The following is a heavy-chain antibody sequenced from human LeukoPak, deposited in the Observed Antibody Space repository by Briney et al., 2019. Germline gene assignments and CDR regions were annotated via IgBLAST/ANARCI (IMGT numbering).Heavy chain of an antibody. D-gene: IGHD3-22*01. J-gene: IGHJ4*02. CDR3: ARDKGEYYDSSGYLDY. V-gene: IGHV4-59*01. Sequence: SETLSLTCTVSGGSISSYYWSWIRQPPGKGLEWIGYIYYSGNTNYNPSLKSRVTISVDTSKNQFSLKLSSVTAADTVMYYCARDKGEYYDSSGYLDYWGQGTLVTVSS. CDR1: GGSISSYY. CDR2: IYYSGNT.